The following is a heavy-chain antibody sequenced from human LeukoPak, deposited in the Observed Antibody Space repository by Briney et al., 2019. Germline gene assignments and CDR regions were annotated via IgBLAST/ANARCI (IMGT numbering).Heavy chain of an antibody. V-gene: IGHV1-2*06. CDR2: IHPNSGGT. J-gene: IGHJ5*02. CDR3: ARDLFLASSGEIDP. Sequence: GESLKISCKGSGYTFTGYYMHWVRQAPGQGLERMGRIHPNSGGTNYAQKFQGRVTMTRDTSISTAYMELSRLRSDDTAVYYCARDLFLASSGEIDPWGQGTLVTVSS. D-gene: IGHD2-15*01. CDR1: GYTFTGYY.